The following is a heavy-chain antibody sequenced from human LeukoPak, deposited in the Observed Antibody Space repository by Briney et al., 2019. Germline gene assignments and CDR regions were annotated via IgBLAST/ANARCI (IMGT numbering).Heavy chain of an antibody. J-gene: IGHJ4*02. CDR1: GGSFGGYY. CDR3: ARGRGCSGGSCYFNY. D-gene: IGHD2-15*01. V-gene: IGHV4-34*01. Sequence: PSETLSLPCGVHGGSFGGYYWSWIGQPPGKGLGWIGAINHSGSTNYNPSLKSRVTISVDTSKNQFSLKLSSVTAADTAVYYCARGRGCSGGSCYFNYWGQGTLVTVSS. CDR2: INHSGST.